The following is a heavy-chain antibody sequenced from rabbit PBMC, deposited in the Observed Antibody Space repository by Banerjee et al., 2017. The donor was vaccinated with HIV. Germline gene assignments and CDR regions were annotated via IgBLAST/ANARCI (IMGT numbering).Heavy chain of an antibody. D-gene: IGHD8-1*01. CDR2: IDPVFGIT. V-gene: IGHV1S47*01. J-gene: IGHJ4*01. CDR3: ARDGAGGSYFAL. Sequence: QEQLVESGGGLVKPGTSLTLTCKASGLDFSSSYWICWVRQAPGQGLEWIGYIDPVFGITYYANWVNGRFSISRENAQNTVFLQMTSLTAADTATYFCARDGAGGSYFALWGPGTLVTVS. CDR1: GLDFSSSYW.